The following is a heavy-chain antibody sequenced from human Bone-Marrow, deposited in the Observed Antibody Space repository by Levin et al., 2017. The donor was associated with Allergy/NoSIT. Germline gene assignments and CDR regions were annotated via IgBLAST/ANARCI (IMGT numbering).Heavy chain of an antibody. D-gene: IGHD3-10*01. CDR1: GFTFHEYA. V-gene: IGHV3-9*01. J-gene: IGHJ6*02. Sequence: SCAASGFTFHEYAMYWVRQVPGKGLEWVSAISWNNNNIAYADSVKGRFTISRDNARSSLYLQMNSLRPEETAFYYCVKSRGLYFYGMDVWGQGTTVTVSS. CDR2: ISWNNNNI. CDR3: VKSRGLYFYGMDV.